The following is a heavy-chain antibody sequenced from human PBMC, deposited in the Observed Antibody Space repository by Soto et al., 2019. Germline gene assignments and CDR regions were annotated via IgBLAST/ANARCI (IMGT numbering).Heavy chain of an antibody. CDR1: GFSFSSYA. D-gene: IGHD1-1*01. Sequence: GSLRLSCAASGFSFSSYAMSWVRQAPGKGLEWVSAISGSGGSTYYADSVKGRFTISRDNSKNTLYLQMNSLRAEDTAVYYCAKDIDSSPSWNEDHWGQGTLVTVSS. V-gene: IGHV3-23*01. CDR3: AKDIDSSPSWNEDH. CDR2: ISGSGGST. J-gene: IGHJ4*02.